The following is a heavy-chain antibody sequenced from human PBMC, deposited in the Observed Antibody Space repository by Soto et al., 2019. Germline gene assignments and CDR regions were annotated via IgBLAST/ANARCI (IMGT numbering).Heavy chain of an antibody. V-gene: IGHV4-59*08. D-gene: IGHD2-2*01. J-gene: IGHJ6*03. Sequence: SETLSLTCTVSGGSISSYYWSWIRQPPGKGLEWIGYIYYSGSTNYNPSLKSRVTISVDTSKNQFSLKLSSVTAADTAVYYCASHGSTSKHYYYYYMDVWDKGTTVTVSS. CDR3: ASHGSTSKHYYYYYMDV. CDR1: GGSISSYY. CDR2: IYYSGST.